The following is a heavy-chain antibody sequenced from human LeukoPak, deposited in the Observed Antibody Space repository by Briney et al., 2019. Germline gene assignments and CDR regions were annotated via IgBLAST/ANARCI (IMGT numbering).Heavy chain of an antibody. CDR2: IYYSGST. V-gene: IGHV4-39*06. CDR3: ARATYSGSYKIDY. Sequence: PSETLSLTCTVSGGSISSSSYYWGWIRQPPGKGLEWIGSIYYSGSTYYNPSLKSRVTISVDTSKNQFPLKLSSVTAADTAVYYCARATYSGSYKIDYWGQGTLVTVSS. CDR1: GGSISSSSYY. D-gene: IGHD1-26*01. J-gene: IGHJ4*02.